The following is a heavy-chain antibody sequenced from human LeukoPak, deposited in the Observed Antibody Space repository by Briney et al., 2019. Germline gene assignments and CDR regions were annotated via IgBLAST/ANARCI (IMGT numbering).Heavy chain of an antibody. CDR3: ARGTTVVTPNDY. V-gene: IGHV3-48*01. J-gene: IGHJ4*02. Sequence: GGSLRLSCAASGFTFSTYSMNWVRQAPGKGLEWVSGIDSGSNNIHYADSVKGRFTISRDDAKNSLYLQMNSLRAEDTAVYYCARGTTVVTPNDYWGQGTLVTVSS. CDR2: IDSGSNNI. D-gene: IGHD4-23*01. CDR1: GFTFSTYS.